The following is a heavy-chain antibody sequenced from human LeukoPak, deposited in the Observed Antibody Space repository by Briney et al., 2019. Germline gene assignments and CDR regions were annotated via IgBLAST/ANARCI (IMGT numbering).Heavy chain of an antibody. J-gene: IGHJ4*02. Sequence: SGPALVKPTQTLTLTCTFSGFSLSTSGMCVNWIRQPPGKALQWLARIDWDDDKYYNTSLKTRLTISKDTSKNQVVLTMTNMDPVETATYYCARDSSGYRLDHWGQGTLVTVSS. CDR1: GFSLSTSGMC. V-gene: IGHV2-70*11. CDR2: IDWDDDK. CDR3: ARDSSGYRLDH. D-gene: IGHD3-22*01.